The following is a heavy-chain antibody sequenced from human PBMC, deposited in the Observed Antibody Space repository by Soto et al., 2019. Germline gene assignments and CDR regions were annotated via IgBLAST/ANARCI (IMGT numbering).Heavy chain of an antibody. Sequence: GVSVKGSCTASGYTFTCYYMHWVRQAPGQGLEWMGWINPNSGGTNYAQKFQGWVTMTRDTSISTAYMELSRLRSDDTAVYYCARGSSSLGNWFDPWGQGTLVTVSS. V-gene: IGHV1-2*04. J-gene: IGHJ5*02. CDR2: INPNSGGT. CDR3: ARGSSSLGNWFDP. D-gene: IGHD6-13*01. CDR1: GYTFTCYY.